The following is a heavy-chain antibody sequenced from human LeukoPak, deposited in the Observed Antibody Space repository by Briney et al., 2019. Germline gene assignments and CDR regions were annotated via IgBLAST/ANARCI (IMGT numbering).Heavy chain of an antibody. J-gene: IGHJ4*02. Sequence: PSETLSLTCTVSGGSISSSSYYWGWIRQPPGKGLEWIGSIYYSGSTYYNPSLKSRVTISVDTSKNQFSLKLSSVTAADTAMYYCARHGPYYYDSSGVDYWGQGTLVTASS. D-gene: IGHD3-22*01. V-gene: IGHV4-39*01. CDR1: GGSISSSSYY. CDR2: IYYSGST. CDR3: ARHGPYYYDSSGVDY.